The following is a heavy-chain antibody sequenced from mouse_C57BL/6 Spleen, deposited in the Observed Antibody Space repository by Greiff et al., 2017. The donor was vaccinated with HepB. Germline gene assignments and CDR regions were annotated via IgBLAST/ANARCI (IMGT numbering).Heavy chain of an antibody. D-gene: IGHD2-3*01. J-gene: IGHJ2*01. Sequence: QVQLQQPGAELVMPGASVKLSCKASGYTFTSYWMLWVKQRPGQGLEWIGEIDPSDSYTNYNQKFKGKSTLTVDKSSSTAYMQLSSLTSEDSAVYYCARRDDGYFDYWGQGTTLTVSS. V-gene: IGHV1-69*01. CDR1: GYTFTSYW. CDR2: IDPSDSYT. CDR3: ARRDDGYFDY.